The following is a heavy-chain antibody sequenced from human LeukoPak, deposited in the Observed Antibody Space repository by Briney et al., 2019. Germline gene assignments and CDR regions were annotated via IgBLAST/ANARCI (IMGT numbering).Heavy chain of an antibody. Sequence: GASVKVSCKASGYTFTSYGISWVRQAPGQGLEWMGWIHTYNGNTHFAQRLQGRLTMTTDTSTSTAYMELRSLRSDDTAVYYCAREGNYYGSGSYYAASGAIDYWGQGTLVTVSS. CDR1: GYTFTSYG. J-gene: IGHJ4*02. D-gene: IGHD3-10*01. CDR2: IHTYNGNT. CDR3: AREGNYYGSGSYYAASGAIDY. V-gene: IGHV1-18*01.